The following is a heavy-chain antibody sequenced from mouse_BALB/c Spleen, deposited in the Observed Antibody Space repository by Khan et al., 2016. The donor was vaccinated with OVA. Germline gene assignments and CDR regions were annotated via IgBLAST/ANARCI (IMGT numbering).Heavy chain of an antibody. D-gene: IGHD3-1*01. CDR1: GFTFSNFG. J-gene: IGHJ1*01. V-gene: IGHV5-17*02. CDR3: ARSGGNFHWYFDV. Sequence: EVQLVESGGGLVQPGGSRKLSCAASGFTFSNFGMHWVRQAPKKGLEWVAYMSSGSSTIYYVDTVKGRFTISRDNLKTILFLQMTSLRSEDTAMYYCARSGGNFHWYFDVWGAGTSVTVSS. CDR2: MSSGSSTI.